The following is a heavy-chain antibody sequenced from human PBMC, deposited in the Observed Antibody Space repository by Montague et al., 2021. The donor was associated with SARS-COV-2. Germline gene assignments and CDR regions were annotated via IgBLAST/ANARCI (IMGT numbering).Heavy chain of an antibody. CDR1: GFSLSTSGFS. J-gene: IGHJ3*01. D-gene: IGHD3-10*01. CDR2: IDWENDR. Sequence: PALVKPTQTLTLTCTFSGFSLSTSGFSVNWIRQPPGKALEWLALIDWENDRYFHTSLRTRLTVSNDTSKNQVVLTVTDMDPVDTATYYCARLNWLGDNAFDFWGQGTVVTVSS. V-gene: IGHV2-70*01. CDR3: ARLNWLGDNAFDF.